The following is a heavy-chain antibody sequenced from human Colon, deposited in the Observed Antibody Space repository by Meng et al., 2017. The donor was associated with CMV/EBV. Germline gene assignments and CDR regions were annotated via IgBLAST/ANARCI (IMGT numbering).Heavy chain of an antibody. V-gene: IGHV4-59*11. CDR2: IYYSGSA. Sequence: LSCTVSGDSIRSHYWSWIRQPPGKGLEWMGYIYYSGSATYSPSLRSRITISVDTSKNQFSLNLRSVTAADTAMYFCARGLGHASNNSHDSWGQGTLVTVSS. CDR1: GDSIRSHY. CDR3: ARGLGHASNNSHDS. J-gene: IGHJ4*02. D-gene: IGHD1-1*01.